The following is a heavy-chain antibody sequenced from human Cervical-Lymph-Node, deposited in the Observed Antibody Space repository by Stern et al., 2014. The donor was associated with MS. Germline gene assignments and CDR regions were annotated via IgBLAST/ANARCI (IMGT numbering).Heavy chain of an antibody. J-gene: IGHJ4*02. D-gene: IGHD1-1*01. Sequence: EVQLVESGGGVIQPGGSLRLSCTASGFTVSRDYMTWVRQAPGKGLEWVALITNFGSTLYTDSVKGRFTISRDDSKNTVYLHMTSLRAEDTAMYYCARDTSSPERSDWWGQGTLVTVSS. V-gene: IGHV3-53*01. CDR2: ITNFGST. CDR1: GFTVSRDY. CDR3: ARDTSSPERSDW.